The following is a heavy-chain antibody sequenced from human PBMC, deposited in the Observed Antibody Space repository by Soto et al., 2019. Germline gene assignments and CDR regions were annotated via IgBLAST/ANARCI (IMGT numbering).Heavy chain of an antibody. D-gene: IGHD4-17*01. J-gene: IGHJ4*02. V-gene: IGHV5-51*01. CDR1: GYKFTSYW. CDR3: ARQAVLAAFPYYFDS. Sequence: GESLKISCQVSGYKFTSYWVGWVRQMPGKGLEWMGIIHPGDPDTRYSPSFQGQVTISADKSINTAYLQWRSLKASDTAMYYCARQAVLAAFPYYFDSWGQGTLVTVSS. CDR2: IHPGDPDT.